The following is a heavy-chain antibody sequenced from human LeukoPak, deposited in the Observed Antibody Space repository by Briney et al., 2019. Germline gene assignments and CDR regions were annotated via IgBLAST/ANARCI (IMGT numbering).Heavy chain of an antibody. CDR3: ARDHEGVQVRVGAIDY. CDR1: GYTFTSYY. J-gene: IGHJ4*02. D-gene: IGHD1-26*01. CDR2: INPSGGST. Sequence: ASVKVSCKASGYTFTSYYMHWVRQAPGQGLEWVGIINPSGGSTSYAQKFQGRVTMTRDTSTSTVYMELSSLRSEDAAVYYCARDHEGVQVRVGAIDYWGQGTLVTVSS. V-gene: IGHV1-46*01.